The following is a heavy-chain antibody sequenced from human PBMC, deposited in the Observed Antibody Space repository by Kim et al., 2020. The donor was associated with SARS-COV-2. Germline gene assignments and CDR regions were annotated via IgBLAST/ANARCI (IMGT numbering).Heavy chain of an antibody. CDR3: ARDFYYDNICYPASFDS. V-gene: IGHV3-30*03. Sequence: GGSLRLSCAASGFTFSGYAMHWVRQAPGKGLEWVSVISCDGSTNYSADALGGLFTISRNTSNNTLYLQMNILSAEKTAYYCCARDFYYDNICYPASFDS. J-gene: IGHJ4*01. CDR1: GFTFSGYA. D-gene: IGHD3-22*01. CDR2: ISCDGSTN.